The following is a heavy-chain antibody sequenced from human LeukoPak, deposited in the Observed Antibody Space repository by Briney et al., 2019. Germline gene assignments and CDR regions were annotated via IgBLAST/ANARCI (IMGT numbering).Heavy chain of an antibody. CDR3: ARQGGGYDPYYYYYMDV. CDR2: IYYSGST. Sequence: SETLSLTCTVSGGSISSSSYYWGWIRQPPGKGLEWIGSIYYSGSTYYKPSLKSRVTISVDTSKNQFSLKLSSVTAADTAVYYCARQGGGYDPYYYYYMDVWGKGTTVTVSS. CDR1: GGSISSSSYY. D-gene: IGHD5-12*01. V-gene: IGHV4-39*01. J-gene: IGHJ6*03.